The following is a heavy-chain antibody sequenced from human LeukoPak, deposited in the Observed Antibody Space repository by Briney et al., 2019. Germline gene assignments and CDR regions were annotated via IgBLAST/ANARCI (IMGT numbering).Heavy chain of an antibody. V-gene: IGHV4-34*01. J-gene: IGHJ4*02. D-gene: IGHD4-23*01. CDR2: INHSGST. CDR3: ARAGGYGGHPYLDY. CDR1: GGSFRGYY. Sequence: SETLSLTCAVYGGSFRGYYWSWIRQPPGKGLGWIGEINHSGSTNYHPSLKSRVTISVDTSKNQFSLKLSSVTAADTAVYYCARAGGYGGHPYLDYWGQGTLPTVSS.